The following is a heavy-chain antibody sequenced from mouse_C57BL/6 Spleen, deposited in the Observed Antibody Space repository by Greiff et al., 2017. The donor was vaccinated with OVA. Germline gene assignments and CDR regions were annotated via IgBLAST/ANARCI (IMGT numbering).Heavy chain of an antibody. D-gene: IGHD2-14*01. J-gene: IGHJ1*03. V-gene: IGHV1-61*01. Sequence: QVQLQQPGAELVRPGSSVKLSCKASGYTFTSYWMDWVKQRPGQGLEWIGNIYPSDSETHYNQKFKDKATLTVDKSSSTAYMQLSSLTSEDSAVYYCAREGVRRGYFDVWGTGTTVTVSS. CDR2: IYPSDSET. CDR3: AREGVRRGYFDV. CDR1: GYTFTSYW.